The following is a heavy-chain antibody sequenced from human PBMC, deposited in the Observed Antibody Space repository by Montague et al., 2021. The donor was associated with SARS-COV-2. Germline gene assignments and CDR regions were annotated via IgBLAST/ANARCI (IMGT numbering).Heavy chain of an antibody. CDR3: GRVFAPAGTFDF. CDR2: PYFRSKWYN. CDR1: GDSVSTNNTT. J-gene: IGHJ4*02. D-gene: IGHD6-13*01. V-gene: IGHV6-1*01. Sequence: CAISGDSVSTNNTTWNWVTHSPSADLEWLGRPYFRSKWYNDYAVSVKSRITINPDTSKNQFSLQLKSVTPKDTAIYFCGRVFAPAGTFDFWGQGTLVTVSS.